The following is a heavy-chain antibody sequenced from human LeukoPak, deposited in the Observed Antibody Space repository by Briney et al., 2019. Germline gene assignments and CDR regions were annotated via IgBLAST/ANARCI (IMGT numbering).Heavy chain of an antibody. D-gene: IGHD3-10*01. CDR1: GYTFTDDY. CDR2: INPNSGVT. J-gene: IGHJ4*02. CDR3: ARAPYYYYGSGSYRPHFDY. V-gene: IGHV1-2*02. Sequence: ASVKVSCKASGYTFTDDYVHWVRQAPGQGLEWMGWINPNSGVTNYAQKFQGRVTMTRDMSISTAYMELSRLRSDDTAVYYCARAPYYYYGSGSYRPHFDYWGQGTLVTVSS.